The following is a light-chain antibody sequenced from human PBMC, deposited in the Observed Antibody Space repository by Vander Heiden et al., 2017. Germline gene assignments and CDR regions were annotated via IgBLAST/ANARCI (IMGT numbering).Light chain of an antibody. V-gene: IGLV2-14*01. Sequence: SALTQPASVSRSPGQSITISCTGPSRAVGGYNYVSWYQQHPGNDHKLMIYEGSTRSAGVSNRFSGSKSGNTAALTIAGIQAEDEVDYYCSSYTSSSTAFGTGTKVTVL. J-gene: IGLJ1*01. CDR2: EGS. CDR1: SRAVGGYNY. CDR3: SSYTSSSTA.